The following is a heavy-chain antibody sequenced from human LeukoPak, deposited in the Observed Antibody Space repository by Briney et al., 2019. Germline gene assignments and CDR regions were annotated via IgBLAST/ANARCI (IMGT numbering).Heavy chain of an antibody. CDR2: INHSGST. CDR1: GGSFSGYY. J-gene: IGHJ4*02. V-gene: IGHV4-34*01. Sequence: SETLSLTCAVYGGSFSGYYWSWIRQPPGKGLEWIGEINHSGSTNYNPSLKSRVTISVDTSKNQFSLKLSSVTAADTAVYYCARVGSEYYDILRLDYWGQGTLVTVSS. CDR3: ARVGSEYYDILRLDY. D-gene: IGHD3-9*01.